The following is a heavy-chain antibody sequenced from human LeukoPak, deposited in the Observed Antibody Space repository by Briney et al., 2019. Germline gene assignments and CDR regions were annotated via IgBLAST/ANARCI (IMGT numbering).Heavy chain of an antibody. Sequence: GGSLRLSCAASGFTFSSNYMNWVRQAPGKGLEWVSVIYGGGNIYYADSVKGRFTISRDNSKNTLYLQMNSLRAEDTAVYYCARGAGYNYPYYFDYWGQGTLVTVSS. D-gene: IGHD5-24*01. CDR2: IYGGGNI. J-gene: IGHJ4*02. CDR1: GFTFSSNY. V-gene: IGHV3-53*01. CDR3: ARGAGYNYPYYFDY.